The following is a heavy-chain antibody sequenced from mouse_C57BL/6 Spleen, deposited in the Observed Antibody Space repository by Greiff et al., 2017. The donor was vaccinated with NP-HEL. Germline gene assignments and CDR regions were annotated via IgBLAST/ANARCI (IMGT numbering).Heavy chain of an antibody. Sequence: VQLQESGAELARPGASVKLSCKASGYTFTSYGISWVKQRTGQGLEWIGEIYPRSGNTYYNEKFKGKATLTADKSSSTAYMELRSLTSEDSAVYFCARGTGTGAMDYWGQGTSVTVSS. D-gene: IGHD4-1*01. CDR1: GYTFTSYG. CDR3: ARGTGTGAMDY. V-gene: IGHV1-81*01. CDR2: IYPRSGNT. J-gene: IGHJ4*01.